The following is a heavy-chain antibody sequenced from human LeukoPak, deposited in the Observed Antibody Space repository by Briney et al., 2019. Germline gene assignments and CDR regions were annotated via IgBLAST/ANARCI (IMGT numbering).Heavy chain of an antibody. CDR3: AYYGSGSYRAPFDP. D-gene: IGHD3-10*01. CDR2: IDPSDSYT. Sequence: GESLKISCKGSGYSSTSYWISWVRQMPGKGLEWMGRIDPSDSYTNYSPSFQGHVTISADKSISTAYLQWSSLKASDTAMYYCAYYGSGSYRAPFDPWGQGTLVTVSS. CDR1: GYSSTSYW. V-gene: IGHV5-10-1*01. J-gene: IGHJ5*02.